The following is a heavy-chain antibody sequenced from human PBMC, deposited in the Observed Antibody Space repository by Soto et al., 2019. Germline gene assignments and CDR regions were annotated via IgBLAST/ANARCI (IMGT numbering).Heavy chain of an antibody. Sequence: GQSLKISCKGSGYSFTSYWIGWVRQMHGKGLEWMGIIYPGDSDTRYSPSFQGQVTISADKSISTAYLQWSSLKASDTAMYYCASRSRGAGYYYYGMDVWGQGTTVTVS. CDR1: GYSFTSYW. CDR3: ASRSRGAGYYYYGMDV. J-gene: IGHJ6*02. V-gene: IGHV5-51*01. D-gene: IGHD1-26*01. CDR2: IYPGDSDT.